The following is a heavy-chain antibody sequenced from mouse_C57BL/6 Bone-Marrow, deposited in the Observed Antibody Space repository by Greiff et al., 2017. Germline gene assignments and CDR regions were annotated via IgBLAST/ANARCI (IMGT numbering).Heavy chain of an antibody. D-gene: IGHD3-2*02. V-gene: IGHV3-1*01. J-gene: IGHJ2*01. Sequence: EVQRVESGPGMVKPSQSLSLTCTVTGYSITSGYDWHWIRHFPGNKLEWMGYISYSGSTNYNPSLKSRISITHDTSKNHFFLKLNSVTTEDTATYYCAREDSSGHFDYWGQGTTLTVSS. CDR2: ISYSGST. CDR1: GYSITSGYD. CDR3: AREDSSGHFDY.